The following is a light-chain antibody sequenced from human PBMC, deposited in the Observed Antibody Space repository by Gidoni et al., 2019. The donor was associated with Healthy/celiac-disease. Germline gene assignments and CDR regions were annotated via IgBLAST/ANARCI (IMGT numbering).Light chain of an antibody. J-gene: IGKJ2*03. V-gene: IGKV1-39*01. CDR2: AAS. Sequence: DIQMTQSLSSLSASVGDRVTITCRASQRISSYLNWYQQKPGKAPKLLIYAASSLQSGVPSRFSGSGSGTDFTLTISSLQPEDFATYYCQQSYSTHRSFGQGTKLEIK. CDR3: QQSYSTHRS. CDR1: QRISSY.